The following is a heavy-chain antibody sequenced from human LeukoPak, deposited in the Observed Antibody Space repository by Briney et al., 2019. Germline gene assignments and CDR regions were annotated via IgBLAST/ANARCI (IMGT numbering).Heavy chain of an antibody. V-gene: IGHV3-23*01. D-gene: IGHD5-18*01. J-gene: IGHJ4*02. CDR1: GFSFTTYW. CDR3: AKDHDHIRGWSYGCFDY. Sequence: GGSLRLSCAASGFSFTTYWMSWVRQAPGKGLEWVSAISDSGGRTTYADSVKGRFTISRDNSKNTLYLQMNSLRVEDTAIYYCAKDHDHIRGWSYGCFDYWGQGTLVTVSS. CDR2: ISDSGGRT.